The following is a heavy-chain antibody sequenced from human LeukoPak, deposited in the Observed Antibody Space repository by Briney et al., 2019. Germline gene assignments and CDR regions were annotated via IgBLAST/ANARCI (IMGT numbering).Heavy chain of an antibody. J-gene: IGHJ3*02. D-gene: IGHD1-26*01. CDR3: AGGSYNLAFDI. Sequence: GGSLRLSCAASGFTFSTFAMIWVRQPPGKGLEWVALISYDASYKHYADSVKGRFTISRDNSKNTLYLQMNSLRADDTAVYYCAGGSYNLAFDIWGQGTMVTVSS. CDR1: GFTFSTFA. CDR2: ISYDASYK. V-gene: IGHV3-30*03.